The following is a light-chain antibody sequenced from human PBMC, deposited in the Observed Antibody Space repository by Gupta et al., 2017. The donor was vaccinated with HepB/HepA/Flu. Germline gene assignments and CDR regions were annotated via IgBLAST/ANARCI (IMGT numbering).Light chain of an antibody. J-gene: IGKJ4*01. CDR2: GAY. CDR1: QDISSY. V-gene: IGKV1-9*01. CDR3: QQRIRYPFT. Sequence: DILLTQSPSLLSASVGDRVSLTCRASQDISSYLAWYQQKPGKAPKLLIYGAYTLQSGVPPRFSGSGSGTEFTLTISSLQPEDVATYYCQQRIRYPFTFGRGTKLEI.